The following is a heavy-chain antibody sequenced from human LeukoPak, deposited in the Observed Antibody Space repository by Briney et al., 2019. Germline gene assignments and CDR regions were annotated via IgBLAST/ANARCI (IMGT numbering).Heavy chain of an antibody. Sequence: PGGSLRLSCAASGFTVSSNYMSWVRQAPGEGLEWVSVIYSGGSTYYADSVKGRFTISRHNSKNTLYLQMNSLRAEDTAVYYCARSRCGGDCYSDAFDIWGQGTMVTVSS. D-gene: IGHD2-21*02. CDR3: ARSRCGGDCYSDAFDI. CDR1: GFTVSSNY. CDR2: IYSGGST. J-gene: IGHJ3*02. V-gene: IGHV3-53*04.